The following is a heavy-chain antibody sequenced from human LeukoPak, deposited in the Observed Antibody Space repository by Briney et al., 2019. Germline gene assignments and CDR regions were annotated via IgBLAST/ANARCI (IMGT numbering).Heavy chain of an antibody. D-gene: IGHD2-2*03. V-gene: IGHV3-53*01. Sequence: GGSLRLSCAASGLTVSNSFLGWVRQAPGKGLEWLALMYSGGNKYLADSVKGRFTISRDNSKNTLYLQMNSLRAEDTAVYYCAKDWIWGQGTLVTVSS. CDR2: MYSGGNK. CDR1: GLTVSNSF. CDR3: AKDWI. J-gene: IGHJ4*02.